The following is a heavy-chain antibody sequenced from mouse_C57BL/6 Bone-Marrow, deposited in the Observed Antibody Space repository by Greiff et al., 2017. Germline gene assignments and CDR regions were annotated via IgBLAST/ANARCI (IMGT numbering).Heavy chain of an antibody. CDR2: ISSGSSTI. V-gene: IGHV5-17*01. J-gene: IGHJ1*03. CDR3: ARRYGSSFDWYFDV. Sequence: EVNLVESGGGLVKPGGSLKLSCAASGFTFSDYGMHWVRQAPEKGLEWVAYISSGSSTIYYADTVKGRFTISRDNAKNTLFLQMTSLRSEDTAMYYCARRYGSSFDWYFDVWGTGTTVTVSS. CDR1: GFTFSDYG. D-gene: IGHD1-1*01.